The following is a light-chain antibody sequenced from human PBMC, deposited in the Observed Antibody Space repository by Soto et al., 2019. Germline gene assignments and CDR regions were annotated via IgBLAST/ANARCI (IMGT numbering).Light chain of an antibody. CDR2: YDS. CDR3: QVWDSSSDLVV. V-gene: IGLV3-21*04. CDR1: NIGSKS. Sequence: SYELTQPPSVSVAPGKTARISCGGNNIGSKSVHWYQQKPGQAPVLVIYYDSDRPSGIPERFSGSNSGNTATLTINRVEAGDEADYYCQVWDSSSDLVVFGGGTKLTVL. J-gene: IGLJ2*01.